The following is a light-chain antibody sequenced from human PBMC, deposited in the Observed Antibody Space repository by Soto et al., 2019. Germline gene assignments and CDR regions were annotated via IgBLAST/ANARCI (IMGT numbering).Light chain of an antibody. J-gene: IGKJ1*01. Sequence: IVLTQSPGTLSLSPGERATLSCRASQTVGSSFLAWFQHKPGQAPRLLIYGASTRATGIPDRISGGGSGTYFTLTISRLEPEDFAVYYCHQYGSSQTFGQGTKVDIK. CDR1: QTVGSSF. CDR3: HQYGSSQT. V-gene: IGKV3-20*01. CDR2: GAS.